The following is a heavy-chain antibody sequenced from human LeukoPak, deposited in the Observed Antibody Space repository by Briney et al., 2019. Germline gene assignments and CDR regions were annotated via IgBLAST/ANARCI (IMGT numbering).Heavy chain of an antibody. V-gene: IGHV3-23*01. CDR3: ARDSPFYYYGSGPFDP. D-gene: IGHD3-10*01. CDR1: DFSFITYA. J-gene: IGHJ5*02. Sequence: GGSLRLSCAASDFSFITYAMSWVRQAPGKGLEWVSTISGGGDATYYADSVKGRFTISRDNSMNTLYFEMNSLRVEDTAIYYCARDSPFYYYGSGPFDPWGQGTLVTVSS. CDR2: ISGGGDAT.